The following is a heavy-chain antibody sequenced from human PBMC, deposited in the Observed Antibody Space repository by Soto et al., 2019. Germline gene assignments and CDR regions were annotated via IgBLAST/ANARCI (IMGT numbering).Heavy chain of an antibody. CDR2: IYYSGST. D-gene: IGHD3-3*01. CDR3: ARHSEIDFWSGYYGHYFDY. CDR1: GGSISSSSYY. V-gene: IGHV4-39*01. J-gene: IGHJ4*02. Sequence: SETLSLTCTVSGGSISSSSYYWGWIRQPPGKGLEWIGSIYYSGSTYYNPSLKSRVTISVDTSKNQFSLRLSSVTAADTAVYYCARHSEIDFWSGYYGHYFDYWGQGTLVTVSS.